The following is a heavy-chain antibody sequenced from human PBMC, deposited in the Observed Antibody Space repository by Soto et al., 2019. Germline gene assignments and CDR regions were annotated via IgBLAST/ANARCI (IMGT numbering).Heavy chain of an antibody. D-gene: IGHD4-17*01. Sequence: QVQLRESGPGLVGPSETLSLTCTVSGGSITGYYWSWIRQPPGKGLEWIGYIYDSGTTTYNAALKSRVTISADTSKNQFSLNLRSVTAADTAVYYCARRNYGEEGYFFDFWGQGLLVTVSS. CDR1: GGSITGYY. J-gene: IGHJ4*02. V-gene: IGHV4-59*08. CDR3: ARRNYGEEGYFFDF. CDR2: IYDSGTT.